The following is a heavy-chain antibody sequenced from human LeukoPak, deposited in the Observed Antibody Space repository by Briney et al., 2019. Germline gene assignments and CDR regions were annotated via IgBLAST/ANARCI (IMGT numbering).Heavy chain of an antibody. CDR3: ARDCYDSSGYFGGFY. CDR2: VSYDGSNK. Sequence: GGSLRLSCVFSGLTFRPYDMHGVSQAPGKGLEWVSVVSYDGSNKYYADSVQGRFTISRDSSRNTLHLQMNSPRAEDTAVYYCARDCYDSSGYFGGFYWCQGSLVTVSS. D-gene: IGHD3-22*01. CDR1: GLTFRPYD. J-gene: IGHJ4*02. V-gene: IGHV3-30-3*01.